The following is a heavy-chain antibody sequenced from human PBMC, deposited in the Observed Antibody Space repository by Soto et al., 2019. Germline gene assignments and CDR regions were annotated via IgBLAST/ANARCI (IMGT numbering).Heavy chain of an antibody. V-gene: IGHV4-31*03. Sequence: QVQLQESGPGLVKPSQTLSLTCTVSGGSITSGVYYWSWIRQHPGKGLEWIGYIYHSGNTKYNPSLKSRFSMSVDTSKNQFSLKLSSVTAADTAVYFCARESGLSIAGLGTFDIWGQGTMVTVSS. J-gene: IGHJ3*02. D-gene: IGHD6-6*01. CDR1: GGSITSGVYY. CDR3: ARESGLSIAGLGTFDI. CDR2: IYHSGNT.